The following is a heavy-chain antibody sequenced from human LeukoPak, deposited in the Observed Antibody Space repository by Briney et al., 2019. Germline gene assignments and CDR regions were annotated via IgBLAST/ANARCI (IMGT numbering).Heavy chain of an antibody. Sequence: GGSLRLSCAVSGLTFSRYAMSWVRQAPGKGLEWVSAISGSGGSTYYADSVKGRFTISRDNSKNTLYLQMNSLRAEDTAVYYCAKDDSGSYMVNAFDIWGQGTMVTVSS. D-gene: IGHD3-10*01. J-gene: IGHJ3*02. CDR1: GLTFSRYA. CDR3: AKDDSGSYMVNAFDI. CDR2: ISGSGGST. V-gene: IGHV3-23*01.